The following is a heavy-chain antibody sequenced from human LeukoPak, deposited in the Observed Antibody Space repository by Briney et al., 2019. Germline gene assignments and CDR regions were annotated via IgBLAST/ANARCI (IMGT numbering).Heavy chain of an antibody. CDR2: IYHSGST. V-gene: IGHV4-38-2*01. Sequence: SETLSLTCAVSGYSISSGYYWGWIRPPPGKGLEWIGSIYHSGSTYYHPSLKSRVTISVDTSKNQFSLKLSSVTAADTAVYYCARGTGFDYWGQGTLVTVSS. J-gene: IGHJ4*02. D-gene: IGHD3-10*01. CDR1: GYSISSGYY. CDR3: ARGTGFDY.